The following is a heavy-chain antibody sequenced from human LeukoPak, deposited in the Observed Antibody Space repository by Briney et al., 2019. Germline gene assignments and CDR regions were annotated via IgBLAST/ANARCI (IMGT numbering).Heavy chain of an antibody. V-gene: IGHV4-34*01. Sequence: KPSETLSLTCAVYGGSFSGYYWSWLRQPPGKGLEWIGNINHSDTTNYNPSLKSRVTISVDTSKNQFSLKLSSVTAADTAVYYCASTVDTAMVNRRFWFDPWGQGTLVTVSS. J-gene: IGHJ5*02. D-gene: IGHD5-18*01. CDR2: INHSDTT. CDR3: ASTVDTAMVNRRFWFDP. CDR1: GGSFSGYY.